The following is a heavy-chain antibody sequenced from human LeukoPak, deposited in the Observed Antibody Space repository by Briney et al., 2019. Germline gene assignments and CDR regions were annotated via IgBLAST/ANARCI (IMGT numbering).Heavy chain of an antibody. CDR2: IYHRGTP. CDR1: GYFISGGYY. CDR3: ARGYYYGPDNAGGFDF. J-gene: IGHJ4*02. V-gene: IGHV4-38-2*02. Sequence: SETLSLTCTVSGYFISGGYYWDWIRQPPGKGLEWIGNIYHRGTPSYNPSLRGRITISVDPSHNQFSLRLTSVTAADTAVYYCARGYYYGPDNAGGFDFWGEGILVSVSS. D-gene: IGHD3-10*01.